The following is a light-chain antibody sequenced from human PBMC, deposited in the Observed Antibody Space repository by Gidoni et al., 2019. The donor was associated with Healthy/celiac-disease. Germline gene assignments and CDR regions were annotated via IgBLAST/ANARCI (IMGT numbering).Light chain of an antibody. CDR2: DAS. CDR3: QQFNSYLLYT. V-gene: IGKV1-13*02. CDR1: QGSSSA. Sequence: IQFTQSPSSLSASVGDRVTITCRASQGSSSALAWYQQKPGKAPKLLIYDASSLESGVPSRFSGSGSGTDFTLTISSLQPEDFATYYCQQFNSYLLYTFGQGTKLEIK. J-gene: IGKJ2*01.